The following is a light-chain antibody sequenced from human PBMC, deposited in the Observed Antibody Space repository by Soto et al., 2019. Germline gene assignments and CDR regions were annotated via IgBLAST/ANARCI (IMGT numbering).Light chain of an antibody. CDR3: QHGYSTPLT. CDR2: AAS. J-gene: IGKJ4*01. V-gene: IGKV1-39*01. Sequence: DIQMTQSPSSLSASVGDRVTITCRASQSISTYLHWYQQKPGKAPNLLIYAASTLQSGVPSRFSGSGSGTDFPLTISSLQPEDFATYFCQHGYSTPLTFGGGTKVDI. CDR1: QSISTY.